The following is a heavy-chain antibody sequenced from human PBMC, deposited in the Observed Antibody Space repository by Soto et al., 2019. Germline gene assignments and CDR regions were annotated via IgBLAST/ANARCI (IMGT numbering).Heavy chain of an antibody. J-gene: IGHJ6*02. Sequence: QVQLVQSGAEVKKPGSSVKVSCKVSGGTFSNYAIDWVRLAPGHGLERMGGIVPIFGTTYYTQKFQGRATIIADDSTTTAYLEMSSLRSEDTAIYNCARVEAVAGLYNYHGLDVWGQGTAVTVSS. CDR2: IVPIFGTT. CDR3: ARVEAVAGLYNYHGLDV. CDR1: GGTFSNYA. D-gene: IGHD6-19*01. V-gene: IGHV1-69*12.